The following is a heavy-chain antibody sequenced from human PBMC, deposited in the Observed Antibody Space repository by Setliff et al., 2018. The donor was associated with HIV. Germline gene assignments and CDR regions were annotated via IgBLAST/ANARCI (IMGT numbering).Heavy chain of an antibody. CDR3: TTDLGSGRFSWNNN. V-gene: IGHV3-15*01. D-gene: IGHD1-26*01. CDR2: IRNKKNGGTT. J-gene: IGHJ4*02. CDR1: GFTFSNAW. Sequence: PGGSLRLSCAAAGFTFSNAWMTWVRQAPGKGLEWVARIRNKKNGGTTYYAAPVEGRFTISRDDSKNTLSLQMNSLKTEDTAIYYCTTDLGSGRFSWNNNWGQGTLVT.